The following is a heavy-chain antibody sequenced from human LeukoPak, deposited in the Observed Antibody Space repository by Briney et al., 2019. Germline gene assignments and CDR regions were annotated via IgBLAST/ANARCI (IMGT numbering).Heavy chain of an antibody. Sequence: SETLSLTCTVSGASISSSTYYWGWIRQPPGKGLEWIGTISYWGSTYYNPSLESRVTISVDTSKNQFSLKLSSVTAADTAVYYCASWEMATSSGNDYWGQGTLVTVSS. D-gene: IGHD5-24*01. CDR2: ISYWGST. V-gene: IGHV4-39*01. CDR1: GASISSSTYY. CDR3: ASWEMATSSGNDY. J-gene: IGHJ4*02.